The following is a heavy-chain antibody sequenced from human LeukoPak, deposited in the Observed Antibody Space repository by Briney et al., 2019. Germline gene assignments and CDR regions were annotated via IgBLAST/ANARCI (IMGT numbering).Heavy chain of an antibody. D-gene: IGHD3-10*01. CDR1: GGSISSYY. Sequence: SETLSLTCTVSGGSISSYYWSWIRQPPGKGLEWIGYIYYSGSTNYNPSLKSRVTISVDTSKNQFSLKLSSVTAADTAVYYCATGDYYGSGATGGYYFDYWGQGTLVTVSS. CDR3: ATGDYYGSGATGGYYFDY. V-gene: IGHV4-59*01. J-gene: IGHJ4*02. CDR2: IYYSGST.